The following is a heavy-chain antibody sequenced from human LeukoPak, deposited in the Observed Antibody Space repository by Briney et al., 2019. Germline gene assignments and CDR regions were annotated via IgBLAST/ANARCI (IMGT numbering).Heavy chain of an antibody. Sequence: GESLKISCKSSGYSFTSYSISWVRQMPGKGLEWMGRIDPSDSYTNYSPSFQGHVTISADKSISTAYLQWSSLKASDTAMFCCARTSVDGSGSYPYWGQGTMVTVSS. CDR3: ARTSVDGSGSYPY. D-gene: IGHD3-10*01. J-gene: IGHJ4*02. V-gene: IGHV5-10-1*01. CDR1: GYSFTSYS. CDR2: IDPSDSYT.